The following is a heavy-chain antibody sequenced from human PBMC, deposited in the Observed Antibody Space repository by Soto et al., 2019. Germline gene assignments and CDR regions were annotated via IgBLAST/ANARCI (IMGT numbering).Heavy chain of an antibody. Sequence: ASVKVSCKASGYTFTSYGISWVRQAPGQRLEWMGWISAYNGNTNYAQKLQGRVTMTTDTSTSTAYMELGSLRSDDTAVYYCARGYSSGWLETSGMAFAIWGQGTMVTVSS. CDR3: ARGYSSGWLETSGMAFAI. CDR1: GYTFTSYG. J-gene: IGHJ3*02. D-gene: IGHD6-19*01. V-gene: IGHV1-18*01. CDR2: ISAYNGNT.